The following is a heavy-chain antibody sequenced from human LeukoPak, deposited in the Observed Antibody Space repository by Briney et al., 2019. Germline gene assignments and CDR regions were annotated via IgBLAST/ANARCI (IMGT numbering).Heavy chain of an antibody. Sequence: PGGSLRLSCAASGFTFGAYTMNWVRQAPGKGLEWVSYISSSSSTIYYADSVKGRFTISRDNAKNSLYLQINSLRDEDTAVYYCARDPSNDILFDYWGQGTLVTVSS. CDR2: ISSSSSTI. V-gene: IGHV3-48*02. CDR1: GFTFGAYT. J-gene: IGHJ4*02. CDR3: ARDPSNDILFDY. D-gene: IGHD3-9*01.